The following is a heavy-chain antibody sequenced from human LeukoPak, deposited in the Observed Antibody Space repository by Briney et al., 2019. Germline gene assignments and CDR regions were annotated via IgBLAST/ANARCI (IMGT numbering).Heavy chain of an antibody. D-gene: IGHD6-13*01. Sequence: PSETLSLTCTVSGGSISSYYWSWIRQPPGKGLEWIGYIYYSGSTNYNPSLKSRVTISVGTSKNQFSLKLSSVTAADTAVYYCARDHRGSSSSWPYYYYYGMDVWGQGTTVTVSS. V-gene: IGHV4-59*01. CDR3: ARDHRGSSSSWPYYYYYGMDV. CDR1: GGSISSYY. J-gene: IGHJ6*02. CDR2: IYYSGST.